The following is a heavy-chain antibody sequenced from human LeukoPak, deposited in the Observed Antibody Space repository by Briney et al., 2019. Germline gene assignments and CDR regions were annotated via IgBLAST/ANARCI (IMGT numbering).Heavy chain of an antibody. D-gene: IGHD1-26*01. CDR3: ARGGRYGDYVVY. CDR2: INGGGGNT. J-gene: IGHJ4*02. CDR1: GFMFNSYV. Sequence: GGSLRLSCAASGFMFNSYVMSWVRQAPGKGLEWVSAINGGGGNTYYTDSVKGRFTISRDNSKNTLYVQMKSLRAEDTAVYYCARGGRYGDYVVYWGQGTLVTVSS. V-gene: IGHV3-23*01.